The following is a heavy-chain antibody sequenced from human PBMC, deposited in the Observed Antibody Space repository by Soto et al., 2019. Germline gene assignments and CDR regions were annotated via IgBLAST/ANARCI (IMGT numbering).Heavy chain of an antibody. CDR2: IYYSGST. V-gene: IGHV4-59*01. CDR1: GGSMSSYF. J-gene: IGHJ4*02. CDR3: ARDRYGGTSDY. D-gene: IGHD2-15*01. Sequence: PSETLSLTCTVSGGSMSSYFWSWIRQPPGKGLEWIAYIYYSGSTNYNPSLKSRVTISVDTSKNQFSLKLSSVTAADTAVYYCARDRYGGTSDYWGQGTLVTVSS.